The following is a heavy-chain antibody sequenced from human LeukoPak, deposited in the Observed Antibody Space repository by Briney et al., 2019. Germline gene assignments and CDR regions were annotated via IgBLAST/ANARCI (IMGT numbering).Heavy chain of an antibody. V-gene: IGHV1-69*05. Sequence: GASVKVSCKASGYTFTGYYMHWVRQAPGQGLEWMGRIIPIFGTANYAQKFQGRVTITTDESTSTAYMELSSLRSEDTAVYYCARGRDGYNLSYWGQGTLVTVSS. CDR1: GYTFTGYY. D-gene: IGHD5-24*01. CDR3: ARGRDGYNLSY. J-gene: IGHJ4*02. CDR2: IIPIFGTA.